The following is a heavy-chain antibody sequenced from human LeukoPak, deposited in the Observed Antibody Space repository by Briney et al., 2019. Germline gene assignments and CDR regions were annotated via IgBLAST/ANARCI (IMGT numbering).Heavy chain of an antibody. CDR3: ARGWFFGVVILSWFDP. CDR1: GGTFISYA. CDR2: IIPIFGTA. Sequence: ASVKVSCKASGGTFISYAISWVRQAPGQGLEWMGGIIPIFGTANYAQKFEGRVMITPDESTSTAYMELSSLRSEDTAVYYCARGWFFGVVILSWFDPWGQGTLVTVSS. V-gene: IGHV1-69*13. D-gene: IGHD3-3*01. J-gene: IGHJ5*02.